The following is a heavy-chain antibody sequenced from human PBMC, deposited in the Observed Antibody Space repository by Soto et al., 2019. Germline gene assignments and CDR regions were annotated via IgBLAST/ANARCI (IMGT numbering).Heavy chain of an antibody. CDR3: ARGPRDCSGGSCYSPGWFDP. CDR1: GGTFSSYA. Sequence: SVKVSCKASGGTFSSYAISWVRQAPGQGLEWMGGIIPIFGTANYAQKFQGRVTITADESTSTAYMELSSLRSEDTAVYYCARGPRDCSGGSCYSPGWFDPWGQGTPVTVSS. CDR2: IIPIFGTA. V-gene: IGHV1-69*13. D-gene: IGHD2-15*01. J-gene: IGHJ5*02.